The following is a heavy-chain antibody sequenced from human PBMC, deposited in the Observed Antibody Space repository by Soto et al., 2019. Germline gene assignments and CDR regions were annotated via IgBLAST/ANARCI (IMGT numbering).Heavy chain of an antibody. V-gene: IGHV1-69*13. CDR1: GGTFSSYA. J-gene: IGHJ4*02. CDR3: VTSRVSIAVAGETEYYFEY. D-gene: IGHD6-19*01. Sequence: GASVKVSCKASGGTFSSYAISWVRQAPGQGLDWMGGIIPIFGTANYAQKFKVRVTITAGESASTAYMELVSVRHGDTAVYYCVTSRVSIAVAGETEYYFEYLVQGTLVNVAS. CDR2: IIPIFGTA.